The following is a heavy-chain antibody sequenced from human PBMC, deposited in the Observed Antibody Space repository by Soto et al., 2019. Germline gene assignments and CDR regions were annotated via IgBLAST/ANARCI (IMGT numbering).Heavy chain of an antibody. CDR2: IGSSGRAI. CDR3: ASHHSSGWLYFDS. D-gene: IGHD6-19*01. J-gene: IGHJ4*02. CDR1: GFTVSGND. V-gene: IGHV3-11*01. Sequence: QLQLLESGGDLVKPGGSLRLSCAASGFTVSGNDLSWIRQAPGEGLEWVSSIGSSGRAIYYADSVKGRFTISRDNTKDSLYLHMSSLRAEDTAIYYCASHHSSGWLYFDSWGQGTLVTVSS.